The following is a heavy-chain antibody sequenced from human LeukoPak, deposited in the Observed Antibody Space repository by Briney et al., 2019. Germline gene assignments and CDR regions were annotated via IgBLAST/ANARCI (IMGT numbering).Heavy chain of an antibody. V-gene: IGHV4-34*01. CDR3: ARDRRYYHGSGSYYTLYFQH. Sequence: SETLSLTCAVYGGSFSGYYWSWIRQPPGKGLEWIGEINHSGSTNYNPSLKSRVTISVDTSKNQFSLKLSSVTAADTAVYYCARDRRYYHGSGSYYTLYFQHWGQGTLVTVSS. D-gene: IGHD3-10*01. CDR2: INHSGST. J-gene: IGHJ1*01. CDR1: GGSFSGYY.